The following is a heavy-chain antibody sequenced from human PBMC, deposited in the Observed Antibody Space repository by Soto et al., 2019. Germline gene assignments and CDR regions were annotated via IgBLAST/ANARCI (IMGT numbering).Heavy chain of an antibody. CDR1: GFTFSDHY. CDR3: ARGNFYYGMDV. Sequence: QMQLVESGGGLVEPGGSLRLSCAASGFTFSDHYMTWIRQAPGKGLEWVSYISGSGDAIYYADSVKGRFTISRDNARNTLYLQMNGLRGDDPAVYYCARGNFYYGMDVWGQGTTVTVFS. CDR2: ISGSGDAI. V-gene: IGHV3-11*01. J-gene: IGHJ6*02.